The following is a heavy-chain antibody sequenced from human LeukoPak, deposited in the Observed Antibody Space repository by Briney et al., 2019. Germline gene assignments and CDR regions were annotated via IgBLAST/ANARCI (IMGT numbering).Heavy chain of an antibody. V-gene: IGHV1-18*01. CDR1: GYSFASYG. CDR2: VSGYDGRI. CDR3: ARDYYNDYEDTFDI. J-gene: IGHJ3*02. D-gene: IGHD4-11*01. Sequence: AASVKVSCKASGYSFASYGISWVRQAPGQGLKWMGWVSGYDGRINYAQNLKGRVTVTAETSTSTVYMELRSLRSDDTAIYYCARDYYNDYEDTFDIWGQGTMVTVSS.